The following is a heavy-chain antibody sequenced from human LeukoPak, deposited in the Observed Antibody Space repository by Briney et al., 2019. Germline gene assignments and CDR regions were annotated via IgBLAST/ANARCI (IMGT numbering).Heavy chain of an antibody. CDR1: GFTFSSYA. J-gene: IGHJ4*02. D-gene: IGHD3/OR15-3a*01. CDR3: AKVLGLGVVGGADY. Sequence: GGSLRLSCAASGFTFSSYAMSWVRQAPGKGLEWVSAISGSGGSTYYADSVKGRFTISRDNSKNTLYLQMNSLRAEDTAVYYCAKVLGLGVVGGADYWGQGTLVTVSS. CDR2: ISGSGGST. V-gene: IGHV3-23*01.